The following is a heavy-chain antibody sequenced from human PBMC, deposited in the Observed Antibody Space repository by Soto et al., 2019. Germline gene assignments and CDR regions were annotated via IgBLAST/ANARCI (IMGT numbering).Heavy chain of an antibody. CDR2: IYRDGTA. CDR3: ARGPGYYFDY. CDR1: GFTVSSNY. V-gene: IGHV3-66*01. J-gene: IGHJ4*02. Sequence: PRGSLRLSFAASGFTVSSNYMSWVRQAPGKGLEWVSTIYRDGTAYYADSVKGRFTISRDNSKNTLYLQMNSLRAEDTAVYYCARGPGYYFDYWGQGTLVTVSS.